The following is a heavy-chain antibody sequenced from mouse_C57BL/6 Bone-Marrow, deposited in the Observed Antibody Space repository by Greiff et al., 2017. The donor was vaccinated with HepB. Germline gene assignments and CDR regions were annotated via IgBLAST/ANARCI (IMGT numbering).Heavy chain of an antibody. Sequence: QVQLKQPGAELVKPGASVKMSCKASGYTFTSYWITWVKQRPGQGLEWIGDIYPGSGSTNYNEKFKSKATLTVDTSSSTAYMQLSSLTSEDSAVYYCARRGVYSNSFAYWGQGTLVTVSA. D-gene: IGHD2-5*01. CDR1: GYTFTSYW. CDR2: IYPGSGST. V-gene: IGHV1-55*01. CDR3: ARRGVYSNSFAY. J-gene: IGHJ3*01.